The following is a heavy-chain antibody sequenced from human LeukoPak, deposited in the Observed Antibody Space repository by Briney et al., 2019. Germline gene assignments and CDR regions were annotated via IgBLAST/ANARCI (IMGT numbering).Heavy chain of an antibody. J-gene: IGHJ4*02. Sequence: SVKVSCKASGGTFSSYAISWVRQAPGQGLEWMGGIIPIFGTANYAQKFQGRVTITADESTSTAYMELSSLRSEDTAVYYCARDQGRDILTGSNPLRGYAYWGQGTLVTVSS. CDR1: GGTFSSYA. D-gene: IGHD3-9*01. CDR3: ARDQGRDILTGSNPLRGYAY. CDR2: IIPIFGTA. V-gene: IGHV1-69*13.